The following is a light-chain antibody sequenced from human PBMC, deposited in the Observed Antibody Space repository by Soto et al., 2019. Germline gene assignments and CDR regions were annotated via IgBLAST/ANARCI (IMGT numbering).Light chain of an antibody. Sequence: EIVLRQSPATLSFSPGERATLSCRASQSIGLAIAWYQHKPGQAPRLLIFDASQRATGIPARFRGSGSGTDFTLSISSLEPEDFAVYYCQQRTDRPPWTFGQGTKVDIK. CDR3: QQRTDRPPWT. V-gene: IGKV3-11*01. CDR1: QSIGLA. J-gene: IGKJ1*01. CDR2: DAS.